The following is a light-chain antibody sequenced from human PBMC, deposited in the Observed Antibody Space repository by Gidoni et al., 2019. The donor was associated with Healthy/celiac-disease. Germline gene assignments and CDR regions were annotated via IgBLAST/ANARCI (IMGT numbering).Light chain of an antibody. CDR1: QSVNSN. Sequence: EIVMTQSPATLSVSPGERATLSCSASQSVNSNLAWYQQKPGQAPKLLIYGASTRATGIPSRFSGSGSGTEFTVTISRLQSEGFAVYYCQQYNNWPRTFGQGTKVEIK. CDR3: QQYNNWPRT. V-gene: IGKV3-15*01. CDR2: GAS. J-gene: IGKJ1*01.